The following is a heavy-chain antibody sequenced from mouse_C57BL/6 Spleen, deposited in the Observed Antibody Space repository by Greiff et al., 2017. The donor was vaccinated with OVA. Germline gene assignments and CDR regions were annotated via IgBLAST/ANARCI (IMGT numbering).Heavy chain of an antibody. Sequence: VQLKESGGDLVKPGGSLKLSCAASGFTFSSYGMSWVRQTPDKRLEWVATISSGGSYTYYPDSVKGRFTISRDNAKNTLYLQMSSLKSEDTAMYYCARHGWEAYFDYWGQGTTLTVSS. CDR1: GFTFSSYG. CDR3: ARHGWEAYFDY. J-gene: IGHJ2*01. D-gene: IGHD1-1*02. V-gene: IGHV5-6*01. CDR2: ISSGGSYT.